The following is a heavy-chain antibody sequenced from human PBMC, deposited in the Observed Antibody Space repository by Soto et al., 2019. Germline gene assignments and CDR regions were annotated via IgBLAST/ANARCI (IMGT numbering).Heavy chain of an antibody. CDR1: GGTFSSYA. D-gene: IGHD5-12*01. J-gene: IGHJ4*02. Sequence: QVQLVQSGAEVKKPGSSVKVSCKASGGTFSSYAISWERQAPGQGLEWMGGIIPIFGTANYAQKFQGRVTITADESTSTADMGLSSLSSEDTAVYYCARPRRYGYHHRTQFDYWGQGTLVTVSS. CDR2: IIPIFGTA. CDR3: ARPRRYGYHHRTQFDY. V-gene: IGHV1-69*01.